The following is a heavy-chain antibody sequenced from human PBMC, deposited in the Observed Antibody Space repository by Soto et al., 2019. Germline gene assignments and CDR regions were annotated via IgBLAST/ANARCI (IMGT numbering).Heavy chain of an antibody. CDR1: GFSLSTSGMC. CDR3: ARLVEMATISGYYFDY. D-gene: IGHD5-12*01. Sequence: SGPTLVNPTQTLTLTCTFSGFSLSTSGMCVSWIRQPPGKALEWLALIDWDDDKYYSTSLKTRLTISKDTSKNQVVLTMTNMDPVDTATYYRARLVEMATISGYYFDYWGQGTLVTVSS. J-gene: IGHJ4*02. V-gene: IGHV2-70*01. CDR2: IDWDDDK.